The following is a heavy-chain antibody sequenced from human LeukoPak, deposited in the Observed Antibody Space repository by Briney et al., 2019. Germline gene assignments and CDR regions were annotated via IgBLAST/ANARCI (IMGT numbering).Heavy chain of an antibody. Sequence: SETLSLTCTVSGYSISSGYYWGWIRQPPGKGLEWIGSIYHSGSTYYNPSLKSRVTISVDTSKNQFSLKLSSVTAADTAVYYCARLSGSGSYWPDYWGQGTLVTVSS. CDR1: GYSISSGYY. V-gene: IGHV4-38-2*02. J-gene: IGHJ4*02. CDR2: IYHSGST. CDR3: ARLSGSGSYWPDY. D-gene: IGHD3-10*01.